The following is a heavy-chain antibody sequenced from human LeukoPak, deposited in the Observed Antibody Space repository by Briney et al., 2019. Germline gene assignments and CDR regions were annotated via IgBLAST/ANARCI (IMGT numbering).Heavy chain of an antibody. CDR2: IVVRSGNT. Sequence: SVKVSCKASGFSATISAIQWVRHARGQRPEWIGWIVVRSGNTNYAQNFHERVSITRDVSTSTAYMELSSLRSEDTAVYYCATESGALRTYYYYMDVWGKGTTVTVS. J-gene: IGHJ6*03. CDR3: ATESGALRTYYYYMDV. V-gene: IGHV1-58*02. D-gene: IGHD6-25*01. CDR1: GFSATISA.